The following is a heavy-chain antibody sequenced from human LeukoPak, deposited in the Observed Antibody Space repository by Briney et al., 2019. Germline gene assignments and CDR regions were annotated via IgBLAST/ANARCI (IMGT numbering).Heavy chain of an antibody. CDR3: ARWDGYCSSTSCQTGFDP. CDR2: IYYSGST. CDR1: GGSISSYY. J-gene: IGHJ5*02. D-gene: IGHD2-2*01. Sequence: SETLSLTCTVSGGSISSYYWSWIRQPPGKGLEWIGYIYYSGSTNYNPSLKSRVTISVDTPKNQFSLKLSSVIAADRAVYYCARWDGYCSSTSCQTGFDPWGQGTLVTVSS. V-gene: IGHV4-59*08.